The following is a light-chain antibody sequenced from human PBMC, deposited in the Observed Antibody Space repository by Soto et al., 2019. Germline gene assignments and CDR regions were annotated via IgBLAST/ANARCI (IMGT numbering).Light chain of an antibody. CDR3: SSYTTSNTLV. J-gene: IGLJ3*02. CDR1: SSDVGGYHY. CDR2: EVS. Sequence: QSVLTQPASVSGSPGQSITISCTGTSSDVGGYHYVSWYQQHPGKAPKLMIYEVSNRPSGVSNRFSGSKSGNTASLTISGLQAEDEADYYCSSYTTSNTLVFGGGTKLTVL. V-gene: IGLV2-14*01.